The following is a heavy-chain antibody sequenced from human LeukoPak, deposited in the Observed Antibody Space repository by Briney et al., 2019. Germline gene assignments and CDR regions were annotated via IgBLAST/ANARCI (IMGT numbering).Heavy chain of an antibody. Sequence: GGSLRLSCAASGFTFSSYNMNWVRQAPGKGLEWVSSISTSSSYIYYADSVKGRFTISRDNAKKSLSLQMNSLRAEDTAVYYCATLLELRDWGQGTLVTVSS. J-gene: IGHJ4*02. CDR1: GFTFSSYN. CDR3: ATLLELRD. CDR2: ISTSSSYI. V-gene: IGHV3-21*01. D-gene: IGHD1-7*01.